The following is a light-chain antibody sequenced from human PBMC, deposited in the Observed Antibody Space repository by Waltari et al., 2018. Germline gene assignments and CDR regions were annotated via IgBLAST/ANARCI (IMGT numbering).Light chain of an antibody. V-gene: IGLV1-47*01. CDR3: AVWDDSLSGWV. Sequence: QSVLTKPPSASGTPGQRVTTSCSGRSPNIGSNPLFWYQHFPGTAPKLLIYRNDQRPSGVPERFSGSKSGASASLAISGLRSEDEADYYCAVWDDSLSGWVFGGGTKVTVV. J-gene: IGLJ3*02. CDR1: SPNIGSNP. CDR2: RND.